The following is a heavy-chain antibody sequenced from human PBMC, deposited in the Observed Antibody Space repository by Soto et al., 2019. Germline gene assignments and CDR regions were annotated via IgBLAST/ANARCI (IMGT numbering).Heavy chain of an antibody. J-gene: IGHJ2*01. D-gene: IGHD5-18*01. Sequence: QVQLQESGPGLVKPSQTLSLTCTVSGGSISSGDYYWSWIRQPPGKGLEWIGYIYYSGSTYYNPSPKSRVTISVDQSKNQFSMKLSSVTAADTAVYYCASVVRGYSYGNWYFDLWGRGTLVTVSS. CDR1: GGSISSGDYY. CDR2: IYYSGST. V-gene: IGHV4-30-4*01. CDR3: ASVVRGYSYGNWYFDL.